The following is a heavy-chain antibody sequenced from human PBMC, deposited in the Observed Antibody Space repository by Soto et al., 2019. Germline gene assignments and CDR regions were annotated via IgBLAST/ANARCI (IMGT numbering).Heavy chain of an antibody. CDR2: IDPSDSYT. CDR1: GKIVTSHW. Sequence: GXSLKLPCTSSGKIVTSHWVRLVHQLPGKGLEWMGRIDPSDSYTNYSPSFQGHVTISVDKSITTAYLQWSSLKASDTAMYYCARLYYYNYGMDVWGQGTTVTVSS. J-gene: IGHJ6*02. CDR3: ARLYYYNYGMDV. V-gene: IGHV5-10-1*01.